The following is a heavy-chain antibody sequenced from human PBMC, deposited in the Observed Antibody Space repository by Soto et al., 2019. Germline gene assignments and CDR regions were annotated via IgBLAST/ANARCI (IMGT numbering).Heavy chain of an antibody. D-gene: IGHD1-26*01. J-gene: IGHJ5*02. CDR1: GFSFSSYT. CDR3: AKDRMGASGWFDP. Sequence: PGGSLRLSCVASGFSFSSYTMNWVRQAPGKGLEWVSGVSGNGGNTYYADSVKGRFSISRDNSKNTLYLQLNSLRAEDTAIYYCAKDRMGASGWFDPWGQGT. V-gene: IGHV3-23*01. CDR2: VSGNGGNT.